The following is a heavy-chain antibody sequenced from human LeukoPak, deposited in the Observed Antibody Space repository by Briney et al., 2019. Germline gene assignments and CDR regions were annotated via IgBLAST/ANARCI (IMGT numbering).Heavy chain of an antibody. CDR2: ISYDGSNK. V-gene: IGHV3-30*18. CDR3: AKLISIAAADDAFDI. J-gene: IGHJ3*02. CDR1: GFTLSSYG. D-gene: IGHD6-13*01. Sequence: GRSLRLSCAASGFTLSSYGMHWVRQAPGKGLEWVAVISYDGSNKYYADSVKGRFTISRDNSKNTLYLQMNSLRAEDTAVYYCAKLISIAAADDAFDIWGQGTMVTVSS.